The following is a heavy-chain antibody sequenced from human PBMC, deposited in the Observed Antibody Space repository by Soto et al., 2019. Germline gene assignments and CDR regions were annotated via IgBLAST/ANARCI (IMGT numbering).Heavy chain of an antibody. CDR2: IYYSGST. J-gene: IGHJ4*02. CDR3: TGDYGSGSYRFDY. V-gene: IGHV4-59*01. Sequence: SETLSLTCTVSGGSFSSYSWSWIRQPPGKGLEWIGYIYYSGSTTYNPSLKSRLTMSVDTSKNQISLKLSSVTAADTAIYYCTGDYGSGSYRFDYWGQGTLVTVSS. CDR1: GGSFSSYS. D-gene: IGHD3-10*01.